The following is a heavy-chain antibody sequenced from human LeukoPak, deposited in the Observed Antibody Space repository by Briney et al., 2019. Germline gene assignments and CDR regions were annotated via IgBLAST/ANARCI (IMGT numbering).Heavy chain of an antibody. J-gene: IGHJ6*03. Sequence: SVKVSCKASGGTFSSYAISWVRQAPGQGLEWMGGIIPIFGTANYAQKFQGRVTITADESTSTAYMELSSLRSEDTAVYYCARPPTSSPGGRYYYMHVWVKGTTVTVSS. D-gene: IGHD2-2*01. CDR1: GGTFSSYA. V-gene: IGHV1-69*01. CDR3: ARPPTSSPGGRYYYMHV. CDR2: IIPIFGTA.